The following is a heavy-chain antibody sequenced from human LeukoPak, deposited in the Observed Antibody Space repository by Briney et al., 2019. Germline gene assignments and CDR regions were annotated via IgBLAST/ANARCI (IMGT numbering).Heavy chain of an antibody. Sequence: GGSLRLSCTASGFTFGDYAMSWVCPAPGKGLEWVGFIRSTAYGGTTEYAASVTGRFTISRDDSKSIAYLQMNSLKTEDTAVYYCTNMLNYDILTGYESEDYWGQGTLVTVSS. CDR1: GFTFGDYA. CDR3: TNMLNYDILTGYESEDY. CDR2: IRSTAYGGTT. D-gene: IGHD3-9*01. J-gene: IGHJ4*02. V-gene: IGHV3-49*04.